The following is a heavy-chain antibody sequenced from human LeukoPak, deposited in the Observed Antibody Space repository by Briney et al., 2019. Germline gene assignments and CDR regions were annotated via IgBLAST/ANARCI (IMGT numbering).Heavy chain of an antibody. CDR2: INHLGRT. Sequence: SETLSLTCSVASGSIITTSYYCAWIRQPPGKGLEWIGAINHLGRTYYSPSLKSRVTISGDSSNNHCSLRLPSVTAAATAVYFCARGSLNHDPFDSSGQAHLVTASS. D-gene: IGHD1-14*01. J-gene: IGHJ4*02. CDR1: SGSIITTSYY. V-gene: IGHV4-39*07. CDR3: ARGSLNHDPFDS.